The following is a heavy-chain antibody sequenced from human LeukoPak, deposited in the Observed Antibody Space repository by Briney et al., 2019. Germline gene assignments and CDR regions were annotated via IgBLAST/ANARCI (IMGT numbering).Heavy chain of an antibody. V-gene: IGHV1-18*01. D-gene: IGHD3-9*01. CDR3: ARDALDWLLSHYFDS. J-gene: IGHJ4*02. CDR1: GYTFTSYG. CDR2: ISAYNGNT. Sequence: ASVKVSCKASGYTFTSYGISWVRQAPGQGLEWMGWISAYNGNTNYAQKLQGRVTMTTDTSTSTAYMELRSLRSDDTAVYYCARDALDWLLSHYFDSWGQGTLVTVSS.